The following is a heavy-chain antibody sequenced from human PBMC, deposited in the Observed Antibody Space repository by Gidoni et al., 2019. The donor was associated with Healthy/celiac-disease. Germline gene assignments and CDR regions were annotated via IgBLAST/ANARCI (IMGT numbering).Heavy chain of an antibody. Sequence: QVQLVQSGAEVKQPGASVKVSFNASGYTFTCYYMHWVRHAPGKGLEWMGWINTNSSGKNYAQKFKGWVTMNRDTSISTAYMELSRLRSDDTAVYYCARDLGYCSSTSCYARTLSVACAFDIWGQGTMVTVSS. V-gene: IGHV1-2*04. J-gene: IGHJ3*02. CDR3: ARDLGYCSSTSCYARTLSVACAFDI. CDR2: INTNSSGK. CDR1: GYTFTCYY. D-gene: IGHD2-2*01.